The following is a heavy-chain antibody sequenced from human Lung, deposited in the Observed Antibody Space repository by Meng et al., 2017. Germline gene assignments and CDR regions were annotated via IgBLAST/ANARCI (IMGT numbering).Heavy chain of an antibody. D-gene: IGHD3-10*01. CDR3: ARDGRAHYGSGTYSKY. J-gene: IGHJ4*02. CDR1: GFSFSSYG. Sequence: GESLKISCAASGFSFSSYGFHWVRQAPGKGLEWVAVISYDETNQYYADSVKGRFILSRDNSKNILYLQMNSLRADDSAVYYCARDGRAHYGSGTYSKYWGQATLVTVSS. V-gene: IGHV3-33*05. CDR2: ISYDETNQ.